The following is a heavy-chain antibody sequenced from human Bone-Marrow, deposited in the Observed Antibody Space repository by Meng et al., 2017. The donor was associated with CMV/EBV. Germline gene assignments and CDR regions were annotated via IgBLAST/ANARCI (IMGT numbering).Heavy chain of an antibody. CDR2: IRYDGSNK. Sequence: GESLKISCAASGFTFSSYGMHWVRQAPGKGLEWVAFIRYDGSNKYYADSVKGRFTISRDNSKNTLYLQMNSLRAEDTAVYYCARDVGGLGYYGMDVWGQGTTVTVYS. V-gene: IGHV3-30*02. CDR3: ARDVGGLGYYGMDV. CDR1: GFTFSSYG. D-gene: IGHD3-16*01. J-gene: IGHJ6*02.